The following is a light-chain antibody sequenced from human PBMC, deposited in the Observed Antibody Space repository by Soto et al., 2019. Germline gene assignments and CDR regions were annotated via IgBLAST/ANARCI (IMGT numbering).Light chain of an antibody. J-gene: IGKJ1*01. CDR2: RAS. CDR3: QQYHTLWT. Sequence: IVLTQSPDTLSVSPGERATLACRASQGIFYNLAWFQQRPGQAPRLLIYRASTRANNLPARFSGSGSGTEFPLTSSSLQSEDSPLYYCQQYHTLWTFGQGTKVEIK. V-gene: IGKV3-15*01. CDR1: QGIFYN.